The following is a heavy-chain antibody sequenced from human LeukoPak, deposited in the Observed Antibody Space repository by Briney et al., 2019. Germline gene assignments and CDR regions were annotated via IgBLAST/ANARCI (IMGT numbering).Heavy chain of an antibody. CDR3: AKDTGSPADAITMEDNAFDI. Sequence: PGGSLRLSCTASGFAFDDYSIHWVRQTPQRGLEWVSLITWSGDSTYYADSVKGRFTISRDNAKNSLDLQMESLRAEDTAVYYCAKDTGSPADAITMEDNAFDIWGQGTMVTVSS. CDR1: GFAFDDYS. D-gene: IGHD3-3*01. V-gene: IGHV3-43*01. CDR2: ITWSGDST. J-gene: IGHJ3*02.